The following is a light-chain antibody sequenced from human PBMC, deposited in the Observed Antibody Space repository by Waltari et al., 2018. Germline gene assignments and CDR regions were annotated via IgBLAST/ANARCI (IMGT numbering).Light chain of an antibody. V-gene: IGKV3-15*01. CDR1: QSSSTN. J-gene: IGKJ1*01. CDR3: QQSYSPPWT. Sequence: ERVMTQSPDILSASPGETVTLSCRASQSSSTNVAWYQHKPGQAPRLLIYNGATRHTGIPATFSGSGSGTEFTLTISSLQPEDFATYYCQQSYSPPWTFGQGTKVEIK. CDR2: NGA.